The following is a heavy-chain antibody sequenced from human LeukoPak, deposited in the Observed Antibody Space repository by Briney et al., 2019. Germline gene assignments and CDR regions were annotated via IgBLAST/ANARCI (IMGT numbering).Heavy chain of an antibody. V-gene: IGHV3-21*01. CDR1: GFTFSSYS. Sequence: PGGSLRLSCAASGFTFSSYSMNWVRQAPGKGLEWVSSISSSSSYIYYADSVKGRFTISRDNAKNSLYLQMNSLRAEATAVYYCARDREGATLNDAFDIWGQGTMVTVSS. D-gene: IGHD1-26*01. CDR3: ARDREGATLNDAFDI. CDR2: ISSSSSYI. J-gene: IGHJ3*02.